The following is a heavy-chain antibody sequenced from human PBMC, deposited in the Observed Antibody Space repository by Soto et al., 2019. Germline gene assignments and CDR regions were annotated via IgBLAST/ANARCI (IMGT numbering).Heavy chain of an antibody. D-gene: IGHD3-22*01. CDR1: GFTFTSSA. CDR3: AASYYDSSPSDY. CDR2: IVVGSGNT. Sequence: WASVKVSCKASGFTFTSSAMQWVRQARGQRLEWIGWIVVGSGNTNYAQKFQERVTITRDMSTSTAYMELSSLRSEDTAVYYCAASYYDSSPSDYWGQGTLVTVSS. V-gene: IGHV1-58*02. J-gene: IGHJ4*02.